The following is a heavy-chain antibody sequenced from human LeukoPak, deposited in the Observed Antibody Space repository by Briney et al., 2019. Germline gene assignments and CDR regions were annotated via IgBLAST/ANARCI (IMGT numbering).Heavy chain of an antibody. D-gene: IGHD3-10*01. CDR3: ARSTYYYGSGSSTDFDY. CDR2: ISAYNGNT. CDR1: GYTFTSYG. Sequence: ASVKVSCKASGYTFTSYGISWVRQAPGQGLEWMGWISAYNGNTNYAQKLQGRVTMTTDTSTSTAYMELRSLRSDDTAVYYCARSTYYYGSGSSTDFDYWGQGTLVTVSS. V-gene: IGHV1-18*01. J-gene: IGHJ4*02.